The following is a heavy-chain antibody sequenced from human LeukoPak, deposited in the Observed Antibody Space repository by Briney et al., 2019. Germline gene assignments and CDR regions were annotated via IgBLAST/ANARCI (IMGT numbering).Heavy chain of an antibody. CDR2: IWYDGSNK. CDR1: GFTFSSYG. CDR3: ARDWEGYCVGTTCPAFDY. Sequence: PGRSLRLSCAASGFTFSSYGMHWVRQAPGKGLEWVAVIWYDGSNKYYADSVKGRFTISRDNSKNTLYLQMNSLRAEDTAVYYCARDWEGYCVGTTCPAFDYWGQGTLVTVSS. D-gene: IGHD2-2*01. J-gene: IGHJ4*02. V-gene: IGHV3-33*01.